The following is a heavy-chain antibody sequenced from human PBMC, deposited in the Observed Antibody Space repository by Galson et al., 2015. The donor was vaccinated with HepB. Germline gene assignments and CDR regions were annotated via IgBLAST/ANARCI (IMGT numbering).Heavy chain of an antibody. V-gene: IGHV4-34*01. CDR3: ARAPNRIAAVVEGAAYHDY. CDR2: INHSGST. Sequence: SEPLSLTCAVYGGSFSGYYWSWIRQPPGKGLEWIGEINHSGSTNYNPSLKSRVTISVDTSKNQFSLKLSSVTAADTAVYYCARAPNRIAAVVEGAAYHDYWGQGTLVTVSS. D-gene: IGHD6-13*01. CDR1: GGSFSGYY. J-gene: IGHJ4*02.